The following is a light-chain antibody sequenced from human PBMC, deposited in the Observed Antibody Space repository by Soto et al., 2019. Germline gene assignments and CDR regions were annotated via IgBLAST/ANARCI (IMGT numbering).Light chain of an antibody. CDR2: AAS. CDR3: QQREA. J-gene: IGKJ3*01. Sequence: DIPVTQSPSSLSASVGDRVTITCRASQDISNYLHWYQQKPGKAPKLLIYAASNLQSGVPSRFSGSGSGTDFTLTISSLQPEDFATYYCQQREAFGPGTKVDVK. CDR1: QDISNY. V-gene: IGKV1-39*01.